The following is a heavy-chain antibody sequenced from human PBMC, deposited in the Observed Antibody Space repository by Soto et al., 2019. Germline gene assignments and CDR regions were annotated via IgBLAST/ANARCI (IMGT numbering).Heavy chain of an antibody. CDR1: GYTFTSYA. Sequence: GASVKVSWKASGYTFTSYAMHWVRQAPGQRLEWMGWINAGNGNTKYLQKFQGRVTITRDTSASTAYMELSSLRSEDTAVDYCGLIAAAEIDSGGRGTLVTVSS. V-gene: IGHV1-3*01. CDR2: INAGNGNT. CDR3: GLIAAAEIDS. J-gene: IGHJ4*02. D-gene: IGHD6-13*01.